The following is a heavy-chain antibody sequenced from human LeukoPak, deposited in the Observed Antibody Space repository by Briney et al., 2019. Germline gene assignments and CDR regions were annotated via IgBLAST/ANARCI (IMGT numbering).Heavy chain of an antibody. D-gene: IGHD3-3*01. CDR3: ARHGGFLAWFVDN. CDR2: IYPADSDT. CDR1: GYTFDTYW. V-gene: IGHV5-51*01. J-gene: IGHJ4*02. Sequence: GESLKISCEGSGYTFDTYWIAWVRQMPGKGLEWMGIIYPADSDTRYNPSFQGQVTISADKSISTAYLQWSSLKASDTAIYYCARHGGFLAWFVDNWGQGTLVTVSS.